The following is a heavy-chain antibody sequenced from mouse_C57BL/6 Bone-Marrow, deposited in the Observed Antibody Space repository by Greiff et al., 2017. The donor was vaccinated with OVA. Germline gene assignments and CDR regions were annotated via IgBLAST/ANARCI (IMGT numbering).Heavy chain of an antibody. CDR3: ARDAAVVPFDY. D-gene: IGHD1-1*01. V-gene: IGHV7-1*01. CDR1: GFTFSDFY. J-gene: IGHJ2*01. CDR2: SRNKANDYTT. Sequence: EVKLMESGGGLVQSGRSLRLSCATSGFTFSDFYMEWVRQAPGKGLEWIAASRNKANDYTTEYSASVKGRFIVSRDTSQSILYLQMNALRAEDTAIYYCARDAAVVPFDYWGQGTTLTVSS.